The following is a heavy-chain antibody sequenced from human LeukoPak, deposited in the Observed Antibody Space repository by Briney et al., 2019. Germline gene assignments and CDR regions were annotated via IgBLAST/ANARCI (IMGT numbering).Heavy chain of an antibody. J-gene: IGHJ5*02. CDR1: GFTFSTYA. V-gene: IGHV3-21*01. Sequence: GGSLRLSCAASGFTFSTYAMTWVRQAPGKGLEWVSSITGSGDGTSAADSVKGRFTISRDNAKNSLYLQMNSLRAEDTAVYYCARTAVVVVAATRPLFDPWGQGTLVTVSS. CDR2: ITGSGDGT. CDR3: ARTAVVVVAATRPLFDP. D-gene: IGHD2-15*01.